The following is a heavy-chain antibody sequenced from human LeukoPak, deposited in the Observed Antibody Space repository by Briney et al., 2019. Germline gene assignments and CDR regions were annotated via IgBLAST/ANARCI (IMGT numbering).Heavy chain of an antibody. V-gene: IGHV1-46*01. Sequence: ASVKVSCKASGYTFTSYYMHWARQAPGQGLEWMGIINPSGGSTSYAQKFQGRVTMTRDTSTSTVYMELSSLRSEDTAVYYCARDPGKIWSGYYVDYWGQGTLVTVSS. D-gene: IGHD3-3*01. J-gene: IGHJ4*02. CDR2: INPSGGST. CDR1: GYTFTSYY. CDR3: ARDPGKIWSGYYVDY.